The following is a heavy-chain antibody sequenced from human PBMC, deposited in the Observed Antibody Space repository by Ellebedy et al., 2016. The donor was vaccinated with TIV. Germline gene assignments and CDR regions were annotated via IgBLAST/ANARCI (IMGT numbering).Heavy chain of an antibody. CDR1: GFTFSSYG. J-gene: IGHJ4*02. D-gene: IGHD3-3*01. CDR2: IWYDGSNK. Sequence: PGGSLRLSCAASGFTFSSYGMHWVRQAPGKGLEWVAVIWYDGSNKYYADSVKGRFTISRDNSKNTLYLQMNSLRAEDTAVYYCARDSPTIFGVVISYNFDYWGQGTLVTVSS. CDR3: ARDSPTIFGVVISYNFDY. V-gene: IGHV3-33*01.